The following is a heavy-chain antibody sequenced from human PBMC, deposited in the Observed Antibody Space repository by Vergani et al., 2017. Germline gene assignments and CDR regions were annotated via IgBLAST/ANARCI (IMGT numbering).Heavy chain of an antibody. CDR2: ISGSGGGT. Sequence: EVQLLESGGGLVQPGGSLRLSCAASGFTFSSYAMSWVRQAPGKGLEWVSAISGSGGGTYYADSVKGRFTISRDNSKNTLYLQMNSLRAEDTAVYYCAKEGADIVVVPAATFDYWGQGILVTVSS. CDR1: GFTFSSYA. D-gene: IGHD2-2*01. CDR3: AKEGADIVVVPAATFDY. J-gene: IGHJ4*02. V-gene: IGHV3-23*01.